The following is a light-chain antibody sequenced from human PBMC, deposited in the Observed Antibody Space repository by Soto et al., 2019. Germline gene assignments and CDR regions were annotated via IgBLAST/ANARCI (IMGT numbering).Light chain of an antibody. CDR3: GSYTITNTVV. V-gene: IGLV2-14*01. Sequence: QSALTQPASASGSPGQSITISCTGSSSDVGGYNYVSWYQHHPGKAPKLMIYKVTDRPSGVSGRFSGSKSGNTASLTISGLQAEDEGHYYCGSYTITNTVVFGGGTKLTVL. J-gene: IGLJ2*01. CDR1: SSDVGGYNY. CDR2: KVT.